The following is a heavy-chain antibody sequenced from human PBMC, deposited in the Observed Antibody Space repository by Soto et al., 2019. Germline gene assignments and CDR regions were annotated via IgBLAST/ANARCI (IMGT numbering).Heavy chain of an antibody. V-gene: IGHV1-2*04. J-gene: IGHJ6*02. D-gene: IGHD6-13*01. CDR1: GYTFTGYY. CDR3: ARDSRWYTYYYGMDV. Sequence: ASVKVSCKASGYTFTGYYMHWVRQAPGQGLEWMGWINPNSGGTNYAQKFQGWVTMTRDTSISTAYMELSRLRSDDTAVYYCARDSRWYTYYYGMDVWGQGTTVTVSS. CDR2: INPNSGGT.